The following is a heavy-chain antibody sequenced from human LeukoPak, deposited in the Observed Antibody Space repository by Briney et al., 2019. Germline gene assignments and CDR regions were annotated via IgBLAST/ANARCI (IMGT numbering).Heavy chain of an antibody. CDR3: AREMATLDQAFDI. V-gene: IGHV1-69*06. CDR2: IIPIFGTA. J-gene: IGHJ3*02. CDR1: GDTFSSYA. D-gene: IGHD5-24*01. Sequence: VASVKVSCKASGDTFSSYAISWVRQAPGQGLEWMGGIIPIFGTANYAQKFQGRVTITADKFTSTGYMELSSLRSEDTAVYYCAREMATLDQAFDIWGQGTMVTVSS.